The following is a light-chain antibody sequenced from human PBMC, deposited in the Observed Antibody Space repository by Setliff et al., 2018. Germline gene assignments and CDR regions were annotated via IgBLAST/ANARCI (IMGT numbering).Light chain of an antibody. Sequence: QSVLAQPASVSGSPGQSITISCTGTSSDVGSYNLVSWYQQHPGKAPKLMIFEVSNRPSGVSNRFSGSKSGNTASLTISGLQAEDEADYYCSSYTSSSTYVFGGGTKVTVL. V-gene: IGLV2-14*02. CDR3: SSYTSSSTYV. J-gene: IGLJ1*01. CDR1: SSDVGSYNL. CDR2: EVS.